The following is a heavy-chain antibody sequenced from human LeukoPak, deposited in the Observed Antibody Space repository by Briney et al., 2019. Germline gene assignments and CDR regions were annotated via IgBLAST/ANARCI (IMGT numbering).Heavy chain of an antibody. CDR1: GYTFTGYY. V-gene: IGHV1-2*02. J-gene: IGHJ6*02. Sequence: ASVKVSCKASGYTFTGYYMHWVRQAPGQGLEWMGWINPNSGGTNYAQKFQGRVTMTRDTSISTAYVELSRLRSDDTAVYYCAREAQYYDFWSGPHYYYYGMDVWGQGTTVTVSS. CDR2: INPNSGGT. D-gene: IGHD3-3*01. CDR3: AREAQYYDFWSGPHYYYYGMDV.